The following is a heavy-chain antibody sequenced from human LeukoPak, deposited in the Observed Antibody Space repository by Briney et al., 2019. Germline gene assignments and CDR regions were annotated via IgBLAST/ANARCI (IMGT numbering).Heavy chain of an antibody. J-gene: IGHJ4*02. CDR1: GYTFTSYA. V-gene: IGHV7-4-1*02. D-gene: IGHD1-26*01. CDR3: ARSNRVVGANSYDY. Sequence: ASVKVSCKASGYTFTSYAMNWVRQAPGQGLEWMGWINTNTGNPTYAQGFTGRFVFSLDTSVSTAYLQISSLKAEDTAVYYCARSNRVVGANSYDYWGQGTLVTVSS. CDR2: INTNTGNP.